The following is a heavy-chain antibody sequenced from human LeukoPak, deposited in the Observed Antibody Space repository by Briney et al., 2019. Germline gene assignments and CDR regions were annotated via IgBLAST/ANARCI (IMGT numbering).Heavy chain of an antibody. J-gene: IGHJ5*02. Sequence: PSETLSLTCSVSGGSISSSNYYWGWIRQPPGKGLEWIGGIYYSGKTYYGPSLKSRVSISVDRSKNQFSLKLSSVTAADTAVYYCARDPPPDIAAAPTWGQGTLVTVSS. V-gene: IGHV4-39*07. CDR1: GGSISSSNYY. CDR2: IYYSGKT. D-gene: IGHD6-13*01. CDR3: ARDPPPDIAAAPT.